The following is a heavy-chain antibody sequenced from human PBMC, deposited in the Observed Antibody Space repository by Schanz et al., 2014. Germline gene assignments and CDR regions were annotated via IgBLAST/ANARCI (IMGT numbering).Heavy chain of an antibody. J-gene: IGHJ4*02. Sequence: EVQLAESGGGLVQPGGSLRLSCAASTFTFSSDWMSWVRQAPGKGLEWVSYIGNGGVTIYYADSVKGRFTISRDNSKNSLYLQMNSLRAEDTAVYYCARIGGSVFDYWAQGTLXTVSS. D-gene: IGHD3-10*01. V-gene: IGHV3-48*04. CDR2: IGNGGVTI. CDR1: TFTFSSDW. CDR3: ARIGGSVFDY.